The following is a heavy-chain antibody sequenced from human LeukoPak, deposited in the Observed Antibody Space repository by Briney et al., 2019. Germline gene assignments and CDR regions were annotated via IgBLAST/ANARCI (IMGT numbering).Heavy chain of an antibody. CDR1: GFTFGSYW. J-gene: IGHJ6*03. CDR3: ARETTDDFFYYYMDV. D-gene: IGHD1/OR15-1a*01. Sequence: PGGSLRLSCAASGFTFGSYWMSWVRQSPGKGLEWVANIKQDGSERYYMDSVKGRFTISRDNANASLYLQMNSLRAEDMSVYYCARETTDDFFYYYMDVWGKGTTVTISS. CDR2: IKQDGSER. V-gene: IGHV3-7*01.